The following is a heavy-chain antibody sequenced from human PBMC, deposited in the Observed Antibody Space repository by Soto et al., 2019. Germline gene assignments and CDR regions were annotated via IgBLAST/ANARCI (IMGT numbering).Heavy chain of an antibody. Sequence: QLQLQESGPGLVEPSETLSLSCTVSGDSISSTVSYWGWIRQPPGKGLEWIGSIYDSGDTYYNPSLKGRVPISVDTSKNRFSLSLSSVTAADTAVYYCARRIAVANFYFDDWGQGTLVTVSS. CDR1: GDSISSTVSY. CDR3: ARRIAVANFYFDD. CDR2: IYDSGDT. V-gene: IGHV4-39*01. D-gene: IGHD6-19*01. J-gene: IGHJ4*02.